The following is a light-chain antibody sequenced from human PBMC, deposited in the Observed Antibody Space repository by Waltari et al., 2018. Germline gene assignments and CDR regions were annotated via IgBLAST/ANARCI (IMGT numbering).Light chain of an antibody. V-gene: IGKV1-12*01. CDR2: HAS. CDR3: QQGSAFPPT. J-gene: IGKJ1*01. CDR1: QAISSW. Sequence: EIQMTQSPSSVSASVGDIVTITCRASQAISSWLAWYQQKPGNSPNLLIYHASNLQSGVPSRFSGSGSGTDFTLTISSLRPEDSATYYCQQGSAFPPTFGQGTKVEVK.